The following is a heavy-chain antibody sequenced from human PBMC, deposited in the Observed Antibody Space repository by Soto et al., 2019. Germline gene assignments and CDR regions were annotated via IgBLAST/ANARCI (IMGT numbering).Heavy chain of an antibody. D-gene: IGHD3-16*02. J-gene: IGHJ4*02. V-gene: IGHV4-31*03. CDR2: INYSGST. CDR3: ARLRMITFGGVIAGIDY. Sequence: SETLSLTCTVSGGSISSGGYYWSWIRQHPGKGLEWIGYINYSGSTYYNPSLKGRVTISVDTSKNQFSLKLSSVTAADTAVYYCARLRMITFGGVIAGIDYWGQGTLVTVS. CDR1: GGSISSGGYY.